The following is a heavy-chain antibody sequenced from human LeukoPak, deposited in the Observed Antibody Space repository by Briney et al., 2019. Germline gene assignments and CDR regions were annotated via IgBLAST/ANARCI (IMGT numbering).Heavy chain of an antibody. Sequence: GGSLRLSCAASGFTFSSHDMHWVRQAPGKGLEWVAFISYDGGKKDYADSVKGRFTISRDNSRNTLYLQMNSLRAEDTAVYYCANGVRVEPYPGYWGQGTLVTVSS. D-gene: IGHD3-10*01. CDR1: GFTFSSHD. CDR3: ANGVRVEPYPGY. CDR2: ISYDGGKK. J-gene: IGHJ4*02. V-gene: IGHV3-30*18.